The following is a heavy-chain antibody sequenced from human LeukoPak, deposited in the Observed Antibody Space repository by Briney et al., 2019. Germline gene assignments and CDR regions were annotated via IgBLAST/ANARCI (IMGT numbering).Heavy chain of an antibody. D-gene: IGHD4-17*01. V-gene: IGHV4-34*03. CDR1: GVSFNDYY. CDR2: INHSGYT. J-gene: IGHJ4*02. CDR3: TKMTTGHDY. Sequence: SETLSLTCAVSGVSFNDYYWSWVRQTPGRGLEWIGEINHSGYTNDSPSLKSRVTLSIDTSRKQFSLNLRSVTVADTGIYYCTKMTTGHDYWGQGTLVTVSS.